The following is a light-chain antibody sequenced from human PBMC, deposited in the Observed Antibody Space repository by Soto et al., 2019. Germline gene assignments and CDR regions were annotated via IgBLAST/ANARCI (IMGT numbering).Light chain of an antibody. Sequence: QSALTQPPSASGSPGQSVTISCTGTSSDVGGYNYVSWYQQHPGKAPTLMIYEVSKRPSGVPDRFSGSKSGNTASLTVSGLQAEDEADYYCSSYAGSNNFVFGGGTKVTVL. V-gene: IGLV2-8*01. CDR2: EVS. CDR3: SSYAGSNNFV. CDR1: SSDVGGYNY. J-gene: IGLJ2*01.